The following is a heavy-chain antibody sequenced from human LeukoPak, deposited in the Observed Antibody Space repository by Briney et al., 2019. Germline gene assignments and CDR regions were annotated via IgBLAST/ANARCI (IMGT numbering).Heavy chain of an antibody. V-gene: IGHV4-39*07. Sequence: PSETLSLTCTVSGGSISSSSYYWGWIRQPPGKGLEWIGSIYYSGSTYYNPSLKSRVTISVDKSKNQFSLKLSSVTAADTAVYYCARDSPGRYFGYWGQGTLVTVSS. CDR2: IYYSGST. CDR3: ARDSPGRYFGY. CDR1: GGSISSSSYY. J-gene: IGHJ4*02. D-gene: IGHD1-26*01.